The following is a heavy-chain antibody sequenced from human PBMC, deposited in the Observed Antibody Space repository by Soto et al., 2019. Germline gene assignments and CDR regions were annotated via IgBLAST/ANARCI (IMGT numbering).Heavy chain of an antibody. V-gene: IGHV4-34*01. Sequence: SETLSLTCAVYGGSFSGYYWSWIRQPPGKGLEWIGEINHSGSTNYNPSLKSRVTISVDTSKNQFSLKLSSVTAADTAVYYCARSGYSYGPNPLLYWGQGTLVTVSS. CDR1: GGSFSGYY. CDR3: ARSGYSYGPNPLLY. J-gene: IGHJ4*02. D-gene: IGHD5-18*01. CDR2: INHSGST.